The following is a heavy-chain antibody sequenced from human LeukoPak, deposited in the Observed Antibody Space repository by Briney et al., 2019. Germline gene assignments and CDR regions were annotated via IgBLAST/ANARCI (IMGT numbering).Heavy chain of an antibody. CDR2: INPNSGGT. CDR1: GYTFTGYY. D-gene: IGHD6-13*01. CDR3: ARGPRGGAAARYYYYMDV. V-gene: IGHV1-2*02. Sequence: ASVKVSCKASGYTFTGYYMHWVRQAPGQGLEWMGWINPNSGGTNYAQKFQGRVTMTRDTSISTAYMGLSRLRSDDTAVYYCARGPRGGAAARYYYYMDVWGKGTTVTVSS. J-gene: IGHJ6*03.